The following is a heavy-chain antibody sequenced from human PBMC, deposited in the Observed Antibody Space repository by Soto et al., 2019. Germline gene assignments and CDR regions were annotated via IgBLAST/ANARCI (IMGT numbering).Heavy chain of an antibody. CDR3: AKDKGYCTNGVCCAAFDY. V-gene: IGHV3-23*01. J-gene: IGHJ4*02. CDR2: ISGSGGST. Sequence: GGSLRLSCAASGFTFSSYAMSWVRQAPGKGLEWVSAISGSGGSTYYADSVKGRFTISRDNSKNTLYLQMNSLGAEDTAVYYCAKDKGYCTNGVCCAAFDYWGQGTLVTVSS. D-gene: IGHD2-8*01. CDR1: GFTFSSYA.